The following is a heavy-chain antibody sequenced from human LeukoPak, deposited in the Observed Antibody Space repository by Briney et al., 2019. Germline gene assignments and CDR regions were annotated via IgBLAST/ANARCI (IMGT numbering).Heavy chain of an antibody. J-gene: IGHJ2*01. CDR2: VYSNGMT. V-gene: IGHV4-4*08. D-gene: IGHD3-22*01. CDR1: GGSMFSYY. Sequence: PSETLSLTCSVSGGSMFSYYWNWIRQSPGKGLEWIGFVYSNGMTTYNPSLRSRGTISIATSRNQFSLRLTSVTAADTATCYCTRRAYYDSSGYNPTAGYFDLWGRGTLVTVSS. CDR3: TRRAYYDSSGYNPTAGYFDL.